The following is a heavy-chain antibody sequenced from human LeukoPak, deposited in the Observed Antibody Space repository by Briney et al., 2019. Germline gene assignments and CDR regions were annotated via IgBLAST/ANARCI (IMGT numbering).Heavy chain of an antibody. CDR1: GGTFSSYA. J-gene: IGHJ5*02. V-gene: IGHV1-69*05. CDR2: IIPIFGTA. CDR3: AREDYSSSSGWFDP. D-gene: IGHD6-6*01. Sequence: GASVTVSCKASGGTFSSYAISWVRQAPGQGLEWMGGIIPIFGTANYAQKFQGRVTITTDESTSTAYMELSSLRSEDTAVYYCAREDYSSSSGWFDPWGQGTLVTVSS.